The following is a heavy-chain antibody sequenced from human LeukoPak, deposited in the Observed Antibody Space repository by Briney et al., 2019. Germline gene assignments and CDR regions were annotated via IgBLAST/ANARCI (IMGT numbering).Heavy chain of an antibody. CDR3: ARVGAAAGFTIDY. D-gene: IGHD6-13*01. CDR1: GGSISSYY. V-gene: IGHV4-39*07. J-gene: IGHJ4*02. CDR2: IYYSGST. Sequence: SETLSLTCTVSGGSISSYYWGWIRQPPGKGLEWIGSIYYSGSTYYNPSLKSRVTISVDTSKNQFSLKLSSVTAADTAVYYCARVGAAAGFTIDYWGQGTLVTVSS.